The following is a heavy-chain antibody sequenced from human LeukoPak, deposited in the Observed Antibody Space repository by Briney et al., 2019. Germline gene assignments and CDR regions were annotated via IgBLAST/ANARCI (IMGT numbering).Heavy chain of an antibody. CDR3: AKGIYSSGWSYFDY. CDR1: GFTFSNSA. J-gene: IGHJ4*01. CDR2: LSGSGITT. Sequence: GGSLRLSCAASGFTFSNSAMSWVRQAPGKGLEWVSTLSGSGITTYYADSVKGRFTISRDDSKNTLYLQMNSLRAEDTAVYYCAKGIYSSGWSYFDYWGRGTLVTVSS. D-gene: IGHD6-19*01. V-gene: IGHV3-23*01.